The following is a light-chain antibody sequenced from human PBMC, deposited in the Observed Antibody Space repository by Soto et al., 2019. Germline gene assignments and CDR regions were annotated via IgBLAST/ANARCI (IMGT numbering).Light chain of an antibody. V-gene: IGKV3-20*01. Sequence: EIVITQAPATLSVSPAKRATLSCRASQSINRHLAWYRQKNGQAPRLLIYGASSRASGIPDRFSGSGYGTDFNLSISRLETEDFAVYYCQQYGSSPRTFGQGTKVDIK. J-gene: IGKJ1*01. CDR1: QSINRH. CDR2: GAS. CDR3: QQYGSSPRT.